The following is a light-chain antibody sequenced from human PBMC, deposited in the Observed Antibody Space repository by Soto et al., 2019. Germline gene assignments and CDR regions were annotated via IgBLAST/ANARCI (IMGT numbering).Light chain of an antibody. J-gene: IGKJ4*01. Sequence: DILLTQSPSSLSASVGDRVTITCQASEDIRNYLTWYQQKSGKAPKLLLYDASNLQTGVPSRFSGRGSGTDFTFTISSLQPEDIATYYCQQYDNLPLTFGGGTKVDIK. CDR1: EDIRNY. CDR2: DAS. CDR3: QQYDNLPLT. V-gene: IGKV1-33*01.